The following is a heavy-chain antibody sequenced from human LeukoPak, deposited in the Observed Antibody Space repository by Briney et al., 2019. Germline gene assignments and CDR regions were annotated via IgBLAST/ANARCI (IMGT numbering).Heavy chain of an antibody. CDR1: GGSISSSSYY. D-gene: IGHD6-19*01. CDR3: ARDTVQWLVPKYYFDY. J-gene: IGHJ4*02. Sequence: SQTLSLTCTVSGGSISSSSYYWGWIRQPPGKGLEWIGSIYYSGSTYYNPSLKSRVTISVDTSKNQFSLKLSSVTAADTAVYYCARDTVQWLVPKYYFDYWGQGTLVTVSS. CDR2: IYYSGST. V-gene: IGHV4-39*07.